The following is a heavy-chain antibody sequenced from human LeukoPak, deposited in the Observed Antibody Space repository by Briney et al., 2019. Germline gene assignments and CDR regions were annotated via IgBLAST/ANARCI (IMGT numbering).Heavy chain of an antibody. D-gene: IGHD6-19*01. CDR1: GFTFSIYA. CDR2: ISGSVGST. Sequence: GGSLRLSCAASGFTFSIYAMSWVRQAPGKGLEWVSAISGSVGSTYYADSVKGRFTISRDNSKNTLYLQMNSLRAEDTAVYYCAKKYSSGWCFDYWGQGTLVTVSS. CDR3: AKKYSSGWCFDY. V-gene: IGHV3-23*01. J-gene: IGHJ4*02.